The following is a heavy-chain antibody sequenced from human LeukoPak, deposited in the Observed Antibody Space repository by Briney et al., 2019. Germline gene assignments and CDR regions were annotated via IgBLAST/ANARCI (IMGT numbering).Heavy chain of an antibody. CDR3: ARDHRRELRRWFDP. CDR2: IYYSGST. V-gene: IGHV4-30-4*08. CDR1: GGSISSGDYY. D-gene: IGHD1-26*01. Sequence: PSETLSLTWTVSGGSISSGDYYWSWIRQPPGKGLEWIGYIYYSGSTYYNPSLKSRVTISVDTSKNQFSLKLSSVTAADAAVYYCARDHRRELRRWFDPWGQGTLVTVSS. J-gene: IGHJ5*02.